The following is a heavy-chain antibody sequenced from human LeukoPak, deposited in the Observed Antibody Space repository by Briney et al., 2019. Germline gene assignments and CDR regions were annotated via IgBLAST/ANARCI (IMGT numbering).Heavy chain of an antibody. V-gene: IGHV1-8*01. CDR1: GYTFTSYD. D-gene: IGHD1-14*01. J-gene: IGHJ4*02. CDR3: ARVRSGYKDY. CDR2: MNPNSGNT. Sequence: ASVNVSCTASGYTFTSYDINWVRQAPGQGLEWMGWMNPNSGNTGYAQKFQGRVTMTRNTSISTAYMELSSLRSEETAVYYCARVRSGYKDYWGQGTLVTVSS.